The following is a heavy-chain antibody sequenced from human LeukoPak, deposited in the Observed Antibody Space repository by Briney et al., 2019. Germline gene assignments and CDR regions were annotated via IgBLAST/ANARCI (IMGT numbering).Heavy chain of an antibody. CDR3: ARVEDYYGSGSYYSRDYYYMDV. J-gene: IGHJ6*03. D-gene: IGHD3-10*01. Sequence: PGGSLRLSCAASGFTFDDYGMSWVRQAPGKGLEWVSGINWNGGSTGYADSVKGRFTISRDNAKNSLYLQMNSLRAEDTALYYCARVEDYYGSGSYYSRDYYYMDVWGKGTTVTVSS. V-gene: IGHV3-20*04. CDR1: GFTFDDYG. CDR2: INWNGGST.